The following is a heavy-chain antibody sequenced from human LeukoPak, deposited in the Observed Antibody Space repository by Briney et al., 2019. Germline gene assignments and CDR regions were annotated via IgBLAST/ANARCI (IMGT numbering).Heavy chain of an antibody. J-gene: IGHJ4*02. CDR1: GFTFSSYS. CDR2: ISGSDGST. Sequence: PGGSLRLSCAASGFTFSSYSMNWVRQAPGKGLEWVSGISGSDGSTYYADSVKGRFTISRDNSKNTLYLQMNSLRAEDMAVYYCAKDGGQGADYWGQGTLVSVSS. V-gene: IGHV3-23*01. D-gene: IGHD3-16*01. CDR3: AKDGGQGADY.